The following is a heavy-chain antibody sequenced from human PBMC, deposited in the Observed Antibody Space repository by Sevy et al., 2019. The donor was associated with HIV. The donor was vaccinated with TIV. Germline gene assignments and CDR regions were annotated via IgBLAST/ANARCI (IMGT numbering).Heavy chain of an antibody. CDR3: ARWRGTRITMIVVVVTGYFDY. CDR2: INHSGST. D-gene: IGHD3-22*01. V-gene: IGHV4-34*01. J-gene: IGHJ4*02. CDR1: GGSFSDYS. Sequence: SETLSLTCAVYGGSFSDYSWSWIRQPPGKGLEWIGEINHSGSTNYNPSLKSRVTISVDTSKNQFSLKLSSVTAADTAVYYCARWRGTRITMIVVVVTGYFDYWGQGTLVTVSP.